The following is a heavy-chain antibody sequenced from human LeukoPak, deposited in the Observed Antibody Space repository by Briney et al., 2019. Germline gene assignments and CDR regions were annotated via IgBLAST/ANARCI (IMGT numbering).Heavy chain of an antibody. J-gene: IGHJ4*02. Sequence: GGSLRLSCAASGFTFCSYSMDWVRQAPGKGLEWVSSISSSSSYIYYADSVKGRFTISRDNAKNSLYLQMNSLRAEDTAVYHCARERYDILTGPFFDYWGQGALVTVSS. D-gene: IGHD3-9*01. CDR1: GFTFCSYS. V-gene: IGHV3-21*01. CDR2: ISSSSSYI. CDR3: ARERYDILTGPFFDY.